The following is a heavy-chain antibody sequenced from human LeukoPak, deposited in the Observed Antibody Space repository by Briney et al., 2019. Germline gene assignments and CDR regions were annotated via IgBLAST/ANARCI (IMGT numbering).Heavy chain of an antibody. CDR2: INPNSGGT. V-gene: IGHV1-2*02. J-gene: IGHJ5*02. D-gene: IGHD3-10*01. CDR3: ARDGSATTIHNWFDP. CDR1: GYTFTGYY. Sequence: AASVKVSCKGSGYTFTGYYMHRGRHAPGQGLEWMGWINPNSGGTNYAQKFQGRVTMTRDTSISTAYMELSRLRSDDTAVYYCARDGSATTIHNWFDPWGQGTLVTVSS.